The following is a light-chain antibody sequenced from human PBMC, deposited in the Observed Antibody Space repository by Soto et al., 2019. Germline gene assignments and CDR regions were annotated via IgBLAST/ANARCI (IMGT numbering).Light chain of an antibody. CDR2: AAS. CDR1: QAISFY. CDR3: QQYDNWPPCT. J-gene: IGKJ2*02. V-gene: IGKV1-9*01. Sequence: IQLTQSPSSLSASVGDRVTITCRASQAISFYVAWYQQRPGRAPQLLIYAASALQTGVPSRFSGSGSGTDFSLTISSLQSEDFAVYYCQQYDNWPPCTFGQGTKLEVK.